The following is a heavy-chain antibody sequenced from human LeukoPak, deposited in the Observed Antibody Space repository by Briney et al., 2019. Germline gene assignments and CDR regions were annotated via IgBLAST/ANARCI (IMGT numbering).Heavy chain of an antibody. J-gene: IGHJ3*01. CDR2: ISGSGGST. V-gene: IGHV3-23*01. D-gene: IGHD3-10*02. Sequence: PGGSLRLSCAASGFTFSSYAMSWVRQAPGKGLEWVSAISGSGGSTYYADSVKGRFTISRDNSKNTLYLQMNSLRAEDTAVYYCAKGITYYYDRCAFDVWGQGTMVTVSS. CDR1: GFTFSSYA. CDR3: AKGITYYYDRCAFDV.